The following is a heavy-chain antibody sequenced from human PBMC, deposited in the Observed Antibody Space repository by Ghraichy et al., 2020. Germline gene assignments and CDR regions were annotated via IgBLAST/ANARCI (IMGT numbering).Heavy chain of an antibody. CDR2: LYSGGSI. J-gene: IGHJ4*02. Sequence: GGSLRLTCAASGFTVSSNYMSWVRQAPGKGLEWVSVLYSGGSIYYADSVKGRFTISRDNSKNTLYLQMNSLRAEDTAVYYCANHAYYGSGSWREYYFDYWGQGTLVTVSS. CDR1: GFTVSSNY. CDR3: ANHAYYGSGSWREYYFDY. D-gene: IGHD3-10*01. V-gene: IGHV3-66*01.